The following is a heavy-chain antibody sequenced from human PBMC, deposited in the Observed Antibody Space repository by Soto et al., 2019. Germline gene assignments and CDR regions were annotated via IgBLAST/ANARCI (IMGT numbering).Heavy chain of an antibody. CDR3: ARDYYGPFGY. CDR1: GYPLTDLY. CDR2: IDPRSGAS. D-gene: IGHD3-10*01. Sequence: ASVKVSCKPSGYPLTDLYIHWVRQAPGLGLEWMGWIDPRSGASRKTQRFQGRFTMTRDTSTNTVYMELSSLRSDDTAVYFCARDYYGPFGYWGRGTLVTVCS. J-gene: IGHJ4*02. V-gene: IGHV1-2*02.